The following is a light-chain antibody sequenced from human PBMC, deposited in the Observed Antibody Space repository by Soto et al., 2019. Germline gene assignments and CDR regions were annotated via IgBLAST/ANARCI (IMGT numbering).Light chain of an antibody. Sequence: QSALTQPPSASGSPGQSVTISCTGTSNDIGDYKYVSWHQQHPGKAPKLIIYEVTKRPSGVPDRFSGSKSGNTASLTVSGLQAEDEADYYCSSYAGNTKLVFGGGTKLTVL. J-gene: IGLJ2*01. V-gene: IGLV2-8*01. CDR2: EVT. CDR3: SSYAGNTKLV. CDR1: SNDIGDYKY.